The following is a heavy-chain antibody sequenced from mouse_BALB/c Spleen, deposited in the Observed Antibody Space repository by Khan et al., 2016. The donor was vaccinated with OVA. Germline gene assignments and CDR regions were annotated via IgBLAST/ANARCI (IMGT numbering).Heavy chain of an antibody. CDR2: INSDGIYT. V-gene: IGHV5-9-3*01. J-gene: IGHJ3*01. CDR1: GFTFSTYA. Sequence: EVELVESGGGLVKPGGSLKLSCAASGFTFSTYAMSWVRQTPEKRLEWVATINSDGIYTYYPDSVKGRFTISRDDAKDTLYLQMSSLRSEDAASYYCARHNYGPFAYWGQGTLVTVSA. D-gene: IGHD1-1*01. CDR3: ARHNYGPFAY.